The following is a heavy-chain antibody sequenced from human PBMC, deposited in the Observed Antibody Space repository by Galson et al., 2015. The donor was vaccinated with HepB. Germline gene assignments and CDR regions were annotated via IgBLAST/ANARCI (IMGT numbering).Heavy chain of an antibody. CDR1: GYTLTELS. Sequence: SVKVSCKVSGYTLTELSMHWVRQAPGKGLEWMGGFDPEDGETIYAQKFQGRVTMTGDTSTDTAYMELSSLRSEDTAVYYCATLITMASGGNYWGQGTLVTVSS. V-gene: IGHV1-24*01. J-gene: IGHJ4*02. CDR2: FDPEDGET. D-gene: IGHD3-10*01. CDR3: ATLITMASGGNY.